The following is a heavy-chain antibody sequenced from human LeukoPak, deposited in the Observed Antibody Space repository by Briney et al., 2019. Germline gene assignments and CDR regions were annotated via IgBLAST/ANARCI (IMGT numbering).Heavy chain of an antibody. CDR1: GVSFDDYY. CDR2: INHSGYT. Sequence: SETLSPTCAVSGVSFDDYYWAWVRQTPGKGLEWIGEINHSGYTNDSPSLKSRVTLSIDTSRKQFSLNLRSVTVADAGTYYCTRMNTGHDYWGQGTLVTVSS. V-gene: IGHV4-34*01. J-gene: IGHJ4*02. CDR3: TRMNTGHDY. D-gene: IGHD4-17*01.